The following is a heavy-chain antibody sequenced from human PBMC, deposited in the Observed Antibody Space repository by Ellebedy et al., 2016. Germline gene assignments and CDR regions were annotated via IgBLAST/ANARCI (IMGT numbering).Heavy chain of an antibody. CDR2: ISGSGGST. V-gene: IGHV3-23*01. J-gene: IGHJ4*02. Sequence: GESLKISCAASGFTFSSYAMSWVRQAPGKGLEWVSAISGSGGSTYYADSVKGRFTISRDNSKNTLYLQMNSLRAEDTAVYYCAKDRGGSSSFDYWGQGTLVTVSS. D-gene: IGHD1-26*01. CDR1: GFTFSSYA. CDR3: AKDRGGSSSFDY.